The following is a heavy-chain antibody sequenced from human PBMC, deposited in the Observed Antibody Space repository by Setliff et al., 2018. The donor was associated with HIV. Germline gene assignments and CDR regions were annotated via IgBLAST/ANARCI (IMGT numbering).Heavy chain of an antibody. CDR1: GYTFTSYA. CDR3: ARDLLGDPDAFDI. Sequence: ASVKVSCKASGYTFTSYAINWVRQAPGQGLECMGWINTKTGTPRYAQAFRGRFVISSDTSDTTSYLQINSLKAEDTAVYYCARDLLGDPDAFDIWGQGTQVTVSS. V-gene: IGHV7-4-1*02. D-gene: IGHD3-16*01. J-gene: IGHJ3*02. CDR2: INTKTGTP.